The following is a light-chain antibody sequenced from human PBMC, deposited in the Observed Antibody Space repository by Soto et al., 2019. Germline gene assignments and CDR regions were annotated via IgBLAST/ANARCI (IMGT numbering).Light chain of an antibody. J-gene: IGLJ3*02. CDR1: SSDVGGYNF. V-gene: IGLV2-14*03. Sequence: QSVLTQTASVSGSPGQSITISCTGTSSDVGGYNFVSWYQQHPGKAPKLIIHEVTNRLSGVSGRFSGSKSDNTAFLTISGLQAEDEAVYYCCSHSSSITWMFGGGTKLTVL. CDR3: CSHSSSITWM. CDR2: EVT.